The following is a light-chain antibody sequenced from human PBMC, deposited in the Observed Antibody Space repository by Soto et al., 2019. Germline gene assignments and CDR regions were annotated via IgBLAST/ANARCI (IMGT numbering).Light chain of an antibody. CDR3: RHYNNWPPET. J-gene: IGKJ1*01. CDR1: QSVSSSY. CDR2: DAS. V-gene: IGKV3-15*01. Sequence: EIVLTQSPGTLSLSPGERATLSCRVSQSVSSSYLAWYQQKPGQAPRLLIYDASTRATGIPARFSGSGSGTEFNLTISSLQSEDFAIYYCRHYNNWPPETFGQGTKVDI.